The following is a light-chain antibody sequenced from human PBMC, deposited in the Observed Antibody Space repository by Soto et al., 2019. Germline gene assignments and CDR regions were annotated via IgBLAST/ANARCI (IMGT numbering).Light chain of an antibody. CDR1: HSLLHSNGYNY. CDR2: LGS. V-gene: IGKV2-28*01. J-gene: IGKJ5*01. Sequence: DIVMTQSPLSLPVTPGEPASISCSSSHSLLHSNGYNYLDWYLQKPGQSPQLLIYLGSNRASGVPDRFSGSGSGTEFTLSISSLQPEDFATYYCQQGYSTTPITFGQGTRLEI. CDR3: QQGYSTTPIT.